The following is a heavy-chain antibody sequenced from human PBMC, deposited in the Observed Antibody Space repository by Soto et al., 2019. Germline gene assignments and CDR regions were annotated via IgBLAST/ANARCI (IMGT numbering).Heavy chain of an antibody. CDR1: GFTFSSYA. CDR2: ISYDGSNK. J-gene: IGHJ4*02. V-gene: IGHV3-30-3*01. Sequence: GGSLRLSCAASGFTFSSYAMHWVRQAPGKGLEWVAVISYDGSNKYYADSVKGRFTISRDNSKNTLYLQMNSLRAEDTAVYYCARAHSSSPYYFDYWGQGTLVTVSS. D-gene: IGHD6-13*01. CDR3: ARAHSSSPYYFDY.